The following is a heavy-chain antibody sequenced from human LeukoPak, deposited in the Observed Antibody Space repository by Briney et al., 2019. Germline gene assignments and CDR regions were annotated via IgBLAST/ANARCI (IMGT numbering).Heavy chain of an antibody. V-gene: IGHV3-23*01. J-gene: IGHJ4*02. Sequence: GGFLRLSCAASGFTFNSYAMSWVRQAPGKGLEWVSSISGSGGSTYYADSVKGRFTISRSSSKNTIYLQMNSLRAEDAAIYYCAKVLRGLAYYGDYSNWGQGTLVTVSS. CDR1: GFTFNSYA. CDR2: ISGSGGST. CDR3: AKVLRGLAYYGDYSN. D-gene: IGHD4-17*01.